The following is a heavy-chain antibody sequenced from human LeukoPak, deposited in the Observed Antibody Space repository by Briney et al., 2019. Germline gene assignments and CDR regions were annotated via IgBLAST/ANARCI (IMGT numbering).Heavy chain of an antibody. CDR2: IYNSGST. Sequence: SETLSLTRTVSGGSISSYYWSWIRQPPGKGLEWIGYIYNSGSTKYNPSLKSRVTISVDTSKNQISLKLSSVTAADTAVYYCARGARAGYNLEPFDIWGQGTLVTVSS. CDR1: GGSISSYY. D-gene: IGHD5-24*01. J-gene: IGHJ4*02. CDR3: ARGARAGYNLEPFDI. V-gene: IGHV4-59*08.